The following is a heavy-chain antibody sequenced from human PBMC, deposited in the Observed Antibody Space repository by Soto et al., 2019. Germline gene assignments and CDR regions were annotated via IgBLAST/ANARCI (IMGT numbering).Heavy chain of an antibody. CDR2: SRNKANSYNP. D-gene: IGHD3-16*01. V-gene: IGHV3-72*01. CDR3: ARDTGGSYDY. CDR1: GFSFSDDY. Sequence: EVKLVESGGGLVQPGGSLRLSCAASGFSFSDDYMDWVRQVPGKGLEWVGRSRNKANSYNPEYAPSVKDRVSIYRDNSKDSMYLQMNSLKTEDTAVYYCARDTGGSYDYWGQGALVTVSS. J-gene: IGHJ4*02.